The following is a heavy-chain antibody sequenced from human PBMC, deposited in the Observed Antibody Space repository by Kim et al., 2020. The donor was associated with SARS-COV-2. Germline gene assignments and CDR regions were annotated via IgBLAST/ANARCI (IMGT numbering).Heavy chain of an antibody. V-gene: IGHV3-30*01. D-gene: IGHD5-12*01. J-gene: IGHJ6*02. CDR3: AGDREVAHYGMDV. Sequence: YADPVKSRFTISRKMPKNTLYLQMNSLGAEDTAVCYCAGDREVAHYGMDVWGQGTTVTVSS.